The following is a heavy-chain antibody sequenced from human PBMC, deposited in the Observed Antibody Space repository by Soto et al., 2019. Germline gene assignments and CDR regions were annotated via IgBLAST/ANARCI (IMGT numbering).Heavy chain of an antibody. CDR2: FDPEDGET. CDR1: GYTLTELS. D-gene: IGHD4-17*01. J-gene: IGHJ4*02. CDR3: ATVEEYDYGGNSGYFDY. Sequence: ASVKVSCKVSGYTLTELSMHWVRQAPGKGLEWMGGFDPEDGETIYAQKFRGRVTMTEDTSTDTAYMELSSLRSEDTAVYYCATVEEYDYGGNSGYFDYWGQGTLVTVSS. V-gene: IGHV1-24*01.